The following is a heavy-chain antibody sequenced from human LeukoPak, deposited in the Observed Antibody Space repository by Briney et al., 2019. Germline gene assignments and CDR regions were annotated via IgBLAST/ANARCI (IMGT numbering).Heavy chain of an antibody. CDR3: ARYRIAARPTFDY. D-gene: IGHD6-6*01. Sequence: NPSETLSLTCAVYGGSFSGYYWSWIRQSPGKGLEWIGEIYHSGSTNYNPSLKSRVTISVDKSKNQFSLKLSSVTAADTAVYYCARYRIAARPTFDYWGQGTLVTVSS. CDR2: IYHSGST. J-gene: IGHJ4*02. V-gene: IGHV4-34*01. CDR1: GGSFSGYY.